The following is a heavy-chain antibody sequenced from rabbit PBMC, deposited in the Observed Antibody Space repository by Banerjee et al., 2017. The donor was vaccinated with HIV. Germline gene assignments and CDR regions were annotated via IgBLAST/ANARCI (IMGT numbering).Heavy chain of an antibody. J-gene: IGHJ4*01. V-gene: IGHV1S40*01. D-gene: IGHD7-1*01. CDR2: INTSSGNT. CDR1: AFSFSNTYV. CDR3: ARDGFGTGPDYDL. Sequence: QSLEESGGDLVKPEGSLTLTCTASAFSFSNTYVMCWVRQAPGKGLEWIACINTSSGNTVYASWAKGRFTISKTSSTTVTLQMTSLTAADTATYFCARDGFGTGPDYDLWGPGTLVTVS.